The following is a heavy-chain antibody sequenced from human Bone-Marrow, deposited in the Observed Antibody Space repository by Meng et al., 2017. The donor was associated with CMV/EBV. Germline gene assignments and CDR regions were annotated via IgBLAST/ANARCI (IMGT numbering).Heavy chain of an antibody. D-gene: IGHD1-26*01. CDR2: IRSKANSYAT. J-gene: IGHJ4*02. CDR3: TRKGGVGAPMDL. Sequence: GGSLRLSCAASGFTFSGSAMHWVRQASGKGLEWVGRIRSKANSYATAYAASVKGRFTISRDDSKNTAYLQMNSLKTEDTAVYYCTRKGGVGAPMDLWGQGTLVTVSS. V-gene: IGHV3-73*01. CDR1: GFTFSGSA.